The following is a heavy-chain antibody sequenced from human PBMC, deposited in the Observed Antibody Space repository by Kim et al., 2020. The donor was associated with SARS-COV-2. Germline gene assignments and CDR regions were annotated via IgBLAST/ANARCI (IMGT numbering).Heavy chain of an antibody. D-gene: IGHD3-22*01. Sequence: SETLSLTCTVSGGSISSYYWSWIRQPPGKGLEWIGYIYYSGSTNYNPSLKSRVIISVDTSKNQSSLKLSSVTAADTAVYYCARHHPAYYYDSSGYFDTWG. CDR3: ARHHPAYYYDSSGYFDT. CDR1: GGSISSYY. V-gene: IGHV4-59*08. J-gene: IGHJ4*01. CDR2: IYYSGST.